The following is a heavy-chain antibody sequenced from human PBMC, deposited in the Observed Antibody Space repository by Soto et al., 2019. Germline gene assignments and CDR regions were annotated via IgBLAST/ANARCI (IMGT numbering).Heavy chain of an antibody. V-gene: IGHV4-59*01. CDR2: IYYSGST. Sequence: SETLSLTCTVSGGSISSYYWSWILQPPGKGLEWIGYIYYSGSTNYNPSLKSRVTISVDTSKNQFSLKLSSVTAADTAVYYCARGIQQLAPPGYWGQGTLVTVSS. J-gene: IGHJ4*02. CDR1: GGSISSYY. D-gene: IGHD5-18*01. CDR3: ARGIQQLAPPGY.